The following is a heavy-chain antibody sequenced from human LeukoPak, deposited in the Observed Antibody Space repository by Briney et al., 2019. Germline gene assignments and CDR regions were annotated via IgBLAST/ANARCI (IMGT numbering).Heavy chain of an antibody. J-gene: IGHJ6*03. V-gene: IGHV4-38-2*02. D-gene: IGHD6-19*01. CDR3: ARVPGYSSGWSKGGYYYYYYMDV. Sequence: SETLSLTCTVSGYPISSGYYWGWIRQPPGQGLEWIGTIFHSGSTYYNPSLKSRVAISVDTSKNQFSLKLSSVTAADTAVYYCARVPGYSSGWSKGGYYYYYYMDVWGKGTTVTVSS. CDR2: IFHSGST. CDR1: GYPISSGYY.